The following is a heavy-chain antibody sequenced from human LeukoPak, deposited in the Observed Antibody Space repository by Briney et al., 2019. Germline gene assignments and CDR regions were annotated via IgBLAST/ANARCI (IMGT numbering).Heavy chain of an antibody. D-gene: IGHD6-13*01. Sequence: SVKVSCKASGGTFSSYAISWVRQAPGQGLEWMGGIISIFGTANYAQKFQGRVTITAGESTSTAYMELSSLRSEDTAVYYCARDSGSSWYGYYYYYYGMDVWGQGTTVTVSS. CDR1: GGTFSSYA. V-gene: IGHV1-69*01. CDR2: IISIFGTA. J-gene: IGHJ6*02. CDR3: ARDSGSSWYGYYYYYYGMDV.